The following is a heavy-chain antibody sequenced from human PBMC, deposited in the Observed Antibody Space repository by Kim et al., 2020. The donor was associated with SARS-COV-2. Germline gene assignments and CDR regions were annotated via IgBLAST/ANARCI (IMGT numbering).Heavy chain of an antibody. CDR2: IDPSDSYT. J-gene: IGHJ6*02. CDR1: GYSFTSYW. D-gene: IGHD2-2*01. CDR3: ASSPLVPAAIDYYYGMDV. V-gene: IGHV5-10-1*01. Sequence: GESLKISCKGSGYSFTSYWISWVRQMPGKGLEWMGRIDPSDSYTNYSPSFQGHVTISADKSISTAYLQWSSLKASDTAMYYCASSPLVPAAIDYYYGMDVWGQGTTVTVSS.